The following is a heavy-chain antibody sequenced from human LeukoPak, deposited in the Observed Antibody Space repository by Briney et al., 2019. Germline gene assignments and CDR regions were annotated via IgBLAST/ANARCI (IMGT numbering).Heavy chain of an antibody. CDR1: GYTFTGYY. V-gene: IGHV1-2*02. Sequence: ASVKVSCKASGYTFTGYYMHWVRQAPGQGLEWMGWINPNSGDTDYAQNFQGRVTMTRDTSISATYMEVSRLRSDDTAVYYCARWDGYSSSPDYWGQGTLVTVSS. J-gene: IGHJ4*02. D-gene: IGHD6-13*01. CDR3: ARWDGYSSSPDY. CDR2: INPNSGDT.